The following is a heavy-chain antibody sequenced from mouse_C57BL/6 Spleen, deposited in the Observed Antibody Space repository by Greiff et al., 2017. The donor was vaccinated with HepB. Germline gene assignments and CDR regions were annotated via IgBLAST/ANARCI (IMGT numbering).Heavy chain of an antibody. CDR2: INPSSGYT. J-gene: IGHJ3*01. CDR1: GYTFTSYT. CDR3: ARSASSGLAFAY. D-gene: IGHD3-2*02. V-gene: IGHV1-4*01. Sequence: VKLLQSGAELARPGASVKMSCKASGYTFTSYTMHWVKQRPGQGLEWIGYINPSSGYTKYNQKFKDKATLTADKSSSTAYMQLSSLTSEDSAVYDCARSASSGLAFAYWGQGTLVTVSA.